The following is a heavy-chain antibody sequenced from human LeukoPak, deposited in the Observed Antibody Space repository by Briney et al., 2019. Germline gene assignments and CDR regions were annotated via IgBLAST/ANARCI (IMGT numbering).Heavy chain of an antibody. J-gene: IGHJ5*02. CDR2: VHRSGRA. V-gene: IGHV4-39*07. CDR3: AREPDA. Sequence: SETLSLTCTVSGDSISGSNYHWGWIRQPPGMGLEWLGNVHRSGRAYYNESRRGRTTISVDTSKNQFSLRLASMTTADTAVYYCAREPDAWGQGILVTVSS. CDR1: GDSISGSNYH.